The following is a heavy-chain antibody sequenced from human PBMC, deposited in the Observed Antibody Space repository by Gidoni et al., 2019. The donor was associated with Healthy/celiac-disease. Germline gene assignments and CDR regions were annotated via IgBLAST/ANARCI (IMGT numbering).Heavy chain of an antibody. CDR2: ISSSSSTI. V-gene: IGHV3-48*02. D-gene: IGHD2-21*02. Sequence: EVQLVEPGGGLVQPGGSLRISCAASGFTFSSYSMNWVRQAPGKGLEWVSYISSSSSTIYYADSVKGRFTISRDNAKNSLYLQMNSLRDEDTAVYYCAREGCGGDCYADAFDIWGQGTMVTVSS. CDR1: GFTFSSYS. CDR3: AREGCGGDCYADAFDI. J-gene: IGHJ3*02.